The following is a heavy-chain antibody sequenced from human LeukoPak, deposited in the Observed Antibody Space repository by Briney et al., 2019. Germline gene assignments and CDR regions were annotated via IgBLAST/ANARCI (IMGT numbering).Heavy chain of an antibody. J-gene: IGHJ4*02. CDR3: ARRAIPSEPHYLDF. D-gene: IGHD2-2*02. V-gene: IGHV4-59*08. CDR2: ISYSGGT. Sequence: PSETLSLTCIVSGVSMRGYYLTWIRQPPGKGLEWIGYISYSGGTNHNPSLESRVTMSVYTSKNEFSLYVNSVTAADTAIYYCARRAIPSEPHYLDFWGQGILVTVSS. CDR1: GVSMRGYY.